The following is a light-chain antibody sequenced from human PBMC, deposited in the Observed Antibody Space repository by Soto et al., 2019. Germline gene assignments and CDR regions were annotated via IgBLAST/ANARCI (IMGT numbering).Light chain of an antibody. CDR1: CSDVGGYNY. CDR2: EVS. J-gene: IGLJ1*01. V-gene: IGLV2-14*01. Sequence: QSALTQPASVSGSPGQSITISCTGTCSDVGGYNYVSWYQQHPGKAPKLMIYEVSNRPSGVSNRFSGSKSGNTASLTISGLQAEDEADYYCSSYTSSSTPDVFGTGTKLTVL. CDR3: SSYTSSSTPDV.